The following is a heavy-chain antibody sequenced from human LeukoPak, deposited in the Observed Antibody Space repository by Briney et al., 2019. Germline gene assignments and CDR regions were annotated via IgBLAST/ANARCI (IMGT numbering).Heavy chain of an antibody. CDR2: INWNAGST. CDR1: GFTFDDYG. D-gene: IGHD2-2*01. CDR3: ARVQFSRMSKGAFDL. V-gene: IGHV3-20*04. Sequence: PGGSLRLSCAASGFTFDDYGMSWVRQAPGKGLEWVSGINWNAGSTGYADSVKGRFTISRDNAKNSLYLQMNSLRAEDTALYYCARVQFSRMSKGAFDLWGQGTMVIVSS. J-gene: IGHJ3*01.